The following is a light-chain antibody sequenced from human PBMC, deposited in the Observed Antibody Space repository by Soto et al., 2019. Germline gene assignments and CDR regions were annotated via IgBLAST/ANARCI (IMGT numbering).Light chain of an antibody. Sequence: QAVVIQGPQLPVSPGGTVPLPCDPGPEAVTSGHWPYWFQQKPGQAPRTLIYDTSKKHSWTPARFSGSLLGGKAALTLSGAQPEDEADYYCLLSYSGARPVVFGGGTKVTVL. CDR2: DTS. V-gene: IGLV7-46*01. CDR1: PEAVTSGHW. CDR3: LLSYSGARPVV. J-gene: IGLJ2*01.